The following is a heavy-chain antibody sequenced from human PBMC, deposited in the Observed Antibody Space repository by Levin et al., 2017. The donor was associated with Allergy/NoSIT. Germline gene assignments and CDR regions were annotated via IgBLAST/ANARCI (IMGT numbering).Heavy chain of an antibody. CDR1: GYSFTSYW. CDR2: IYPGDSDT. D-gene: IGHD4-17*01. CDR3: ARSSDDYGDYWRAFDI. Sequence: KVSCKGSGYSFTSYWIGWVRQMPGKGLEWMGIIYPGDSDTRYSPSFQGQVTISADKSISTAYLQWSSLKASDTAMYYCARSSDDYGDYWRAFDIWGQGTMVTVSS. J-gene: IGHJ3*02. V-gene: IGHV5-51*01.